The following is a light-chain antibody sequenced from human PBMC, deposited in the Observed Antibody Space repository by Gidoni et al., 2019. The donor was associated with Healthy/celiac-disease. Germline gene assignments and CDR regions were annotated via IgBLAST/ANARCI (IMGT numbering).Light chain of an antibody. CDR3: QVWDSSSDHPGV. CDR2: YDS. CDR1: NIGSKS. Sequence: SYVLPQPPSVSVAPGKTARITCGGNNIGSKSVHWYQQKPGQAPVLVIYYDSDRPSGIPERFSGSNAGNTATLTISRVEAGDEADYYWQVWDSSSDHPGVFGGGTKLTVL. V-gene: IGLV3-21*04. J-gene: IGLJ2*01.